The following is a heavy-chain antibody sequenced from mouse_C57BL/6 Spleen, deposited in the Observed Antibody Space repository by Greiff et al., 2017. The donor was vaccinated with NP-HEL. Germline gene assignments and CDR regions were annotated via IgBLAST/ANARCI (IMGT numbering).Heavy chain of an antibody. V-gene: IGHV1-26*01. J-gene: IGHJ2*01. D-gene: IGHD1-1*01. CDR2: INPNNGGT. CDR3: ARTIITTVVAGDYFDY. CDR1: GYTFTDYY. Sequence: EVQLQQSGPELVKPGASVKISCKASGYTFTDYYMNWVKQSHGKSLEWIGDINPNNGGTSYNQKFKGKATLTVDKSSSTAYMELRSLTSEDSAVYYCARTIITTVVAGDYFDYWGQGTTLTVSS.